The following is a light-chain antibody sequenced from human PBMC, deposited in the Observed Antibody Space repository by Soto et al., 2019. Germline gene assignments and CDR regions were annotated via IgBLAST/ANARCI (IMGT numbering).Light chain of an antibody. CDR3: QQYGSPPCT. J-gene: IGKJ1*01. V-gene: IGKV3-20*01. CDR2: GAT. Sequence: DIVLSQSPGTLSLSPGERATLSCRASQSVSSNSLAWYQQKPGQAPRLLIYGATSGATGIPDRFSGSGSGTDFTLTISRLEPEDFAVYYCQQYGSPPCTFGQGTKVDSK. CDR1: QSVSSNS.